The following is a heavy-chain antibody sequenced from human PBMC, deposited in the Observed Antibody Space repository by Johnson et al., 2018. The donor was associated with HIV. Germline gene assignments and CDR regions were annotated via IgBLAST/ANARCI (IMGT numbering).Heavy chain of an antibody. J-gene: IGHJ3*02. Sequence: VQVVESGGGLVQPGGSLRLSCAASGFTVSSNYMSWVRQAPGKGLEWVSVIYSGGSTYYADSVKGRFTISRDNSKNTLYLQMNSLRAEDTAVYYCARDSSGYYDAFDIWGQGTMVTVSS. D-gene: IGHD3-22*01. CDR3: ARDSSGYYDAFDI. CDR1: GFTVSSNY. V-gene: IGHV3-53*01. CDR2: IYSGGST.